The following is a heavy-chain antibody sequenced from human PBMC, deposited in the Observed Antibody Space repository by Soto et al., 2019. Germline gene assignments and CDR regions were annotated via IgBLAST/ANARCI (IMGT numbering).Heavy chain of an antibody. J-gene: IGHJ5*02. CDR2: IYHSGST. Sequence: LSLTCAVSGGSISSGGYSWSWIRQPPGKGLEWIGYIYHSGSTYYNPSLKSRVTISVDRSKNQFSLKLSSVTAADTAVYYCARVHYDFWSGFGQNWFDPWGQGTLVT. CDR1: GGSISSGGYS. D-gene: IGHD3-3*01. CDR3: ARVHYDFWSGFGQNWFDP. V-gene: IGHV4-30-2*01.